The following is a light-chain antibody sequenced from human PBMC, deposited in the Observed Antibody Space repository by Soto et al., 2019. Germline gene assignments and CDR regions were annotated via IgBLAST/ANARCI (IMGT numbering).Light chain of an antibody. V-gene: IGKV3-15*01. CDR2: AAS. Sequence: EIVMTQSPATLSVSPGGRATLSCRASQSISNNLAWYQQKPGQAPRLLIYAASTKATGIPARFSGSWSGTESTFTISSLQSEDFAVYYCQQYNNWPRTFGQGTKVEIK. J-gene: IGKJ1*01. CDR1: QSISNN. CDR3: QQYNNWPRT.